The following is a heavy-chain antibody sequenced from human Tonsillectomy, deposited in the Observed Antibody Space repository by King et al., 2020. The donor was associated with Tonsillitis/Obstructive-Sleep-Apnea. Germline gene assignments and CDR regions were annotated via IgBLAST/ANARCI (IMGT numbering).Heavy chain of an antibody. CDR3: ASSIAVAGFFDY. CDR1: GYTFTSYY. J-gene: IGHJ4*02. CDR2: INPSGGST. D-gene: IGHD6-19*01. V-gene: IGHV1-46*01. Sequence: QLVQSGAEVKKPGASVKVSCKASGYTFTSYYMHWVRQAPGQGLEWMGIINPSGGSTSYAQKFQGRVTMTRATSTSTVYMELSSLRSEDTAVYYCASSIAVAGFFDYWGQGTLVTVSS.